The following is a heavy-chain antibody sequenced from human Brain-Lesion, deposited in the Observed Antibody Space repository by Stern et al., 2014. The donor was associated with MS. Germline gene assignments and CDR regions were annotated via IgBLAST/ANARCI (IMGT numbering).Heavy chain of an antibody. V-gene: IGHV1-2*02. Sequence: MQLVESGAEVKKPGASVKVSCKTTGYIFTGYYIHWVRQAPGQGLEWMAWINPNTGGTKYAQKFQGRVNMSRDTSSSTAYVELSSLTSDDTAVYYCVRDQRGITIFGVVTDYYYLGMDVWGQGTTVTVSS. J-gene: IGHJ6*02. CDR2: INPNTGGT. CDR3: VRDQRGITIFGVVTDYYYLGMDV. D-gene: IGHD3-3*01. CDR1: GYIFTGYY.